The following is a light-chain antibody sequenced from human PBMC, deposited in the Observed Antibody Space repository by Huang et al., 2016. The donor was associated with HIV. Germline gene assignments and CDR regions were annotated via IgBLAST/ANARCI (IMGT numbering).Light chain of an antibody. CDR2: GAS. Sequence: EIVMTQSPAPLSVSPGERATLPCRASQSVRSNLAWYQQKPGQAPRLLIYGASTRATGIPARFSGSGSGTDFTLTISSLLSEDFAVYYCQQYDNWPLTFGRGTKVEIK. V-gene: IGKV3-15*01. CDR3: QQYDNWPLT. J-gene: IGKJ1*01. CDR1: QSVRSN.